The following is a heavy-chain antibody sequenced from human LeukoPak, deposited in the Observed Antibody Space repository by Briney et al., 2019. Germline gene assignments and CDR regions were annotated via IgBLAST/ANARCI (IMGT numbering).Heavy chain of an antibody. CDR1: GGSFSGYY. V-gene: IGHV4-34*01. CDR3: ARGKRGYSSSWYDY. CDR2: INHSGST. J-gene: IGHJ4*02. D-gene: IGHD6-13*01. Sequence: SETLSLTCAVYGGSFSGYYWSWIRQPPGKGLEWIGEINHSGSTNYNPSLKSRVTISVDTSKNQFSLKLSSVTAADTAVYYCARGKRGYSSSWYDYWGQGTLVTFSS.